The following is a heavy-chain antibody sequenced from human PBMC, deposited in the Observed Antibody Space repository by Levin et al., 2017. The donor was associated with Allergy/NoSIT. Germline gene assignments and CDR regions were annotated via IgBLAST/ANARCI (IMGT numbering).Heavy chain of an antibody. CDR3: AKRLAGEGIDY. D-gene: IGHD3-16*01. V-gene: IGHV3-30*18. J-gene: IGHJ4*02. CDR1: GFTLSSYG. CDR2: MSSDANNK. Sequence: SCAASGFTLSSYGMHWVRQAPGKGLEWVAVMSSDANNKYYADSVKGRFTISRDNSKNTLYLQMNSLRADDTAMYYCAKRLAGEGIDYWGQGTLVTVSS.